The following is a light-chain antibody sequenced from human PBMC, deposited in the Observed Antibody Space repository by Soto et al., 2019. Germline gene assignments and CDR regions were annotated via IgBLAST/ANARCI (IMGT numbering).Light chain of an antibody. CDR2: EVT. Sequence: QSVLTQPPSASGSPGQSVTISCTGTRSDVGDYNYVSWYQQHPVKAPKLLIYEVTKRPSGVPDRFSGSKSANTASLTVSGLQAEDEADYYCSSYAGSDNFEVFGGGTKVTVL. CDR1: RSDVGDYNY. CDR3: SSYAGSDNFEV. V-gene: IGLV2-8*01. J-gene: IGLJ2*01.